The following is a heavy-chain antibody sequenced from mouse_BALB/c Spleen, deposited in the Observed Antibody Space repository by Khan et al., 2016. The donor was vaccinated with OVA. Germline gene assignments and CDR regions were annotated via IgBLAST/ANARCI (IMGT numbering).Heavy chain of an antibody. CDR2: IWSDGST. D-gene: IGHD2-10*01. Sequence: QVQLQQSGPGLAAPSQSLSITCTISGFSLTNYGVHWIRQPPGKGLEWLAVIWSDGSTTYTSALKSRLTITKDNSQSQVFLKMNSLQTDDTAIYFCARQPYYHYNIMDYWGQGTSVTVSS. J-gene: IGHJ4*01. V-gene: IGHV2-6-1*01. CDR3: ARQPYYHYNIMDY. CDR1: GFSLTNYG.